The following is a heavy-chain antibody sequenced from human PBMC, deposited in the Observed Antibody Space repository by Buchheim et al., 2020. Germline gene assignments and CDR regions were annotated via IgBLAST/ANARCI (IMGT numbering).Heavy chain of an antibody. V-gene: IGHV4-59*08. CDR2: IYYSGST. D-gene: IGHD3-3*01. J-gene: IGHJ4*02. CDR3: ARTYYDFWSGYYYYFDY. Sequence: QVQLQESGPGLVKPSETLSLTCTVSGGSISSYYWSWIRQPPGKGLEWIGYIYYSGSTNYNPSLKSRVTISVDTSKNQFPLKLSSVTAADTAVYYCARTYYDFWSGYYYYFDYWGQGTL. CDR1: GGSISSYY.